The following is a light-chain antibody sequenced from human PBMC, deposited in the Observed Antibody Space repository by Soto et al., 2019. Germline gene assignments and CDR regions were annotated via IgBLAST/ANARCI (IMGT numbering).Light chain of an antibody. J-gene: IGKJ5*01. CDR1: QSISSW. CDR2: AAS. Sequence: DIQMTQSPSSVSASVGDRVTITCRASQSISSWLAWYQQKPGTVPKLLIYAASSLQSGVPSRFSGSGAGTEFTLTIPRLQPEDFGTYYCQQGDSFPITFGQGTRLEIK. CDR3: QQGDSFPIT. V-gene: IGKV1-12*01.